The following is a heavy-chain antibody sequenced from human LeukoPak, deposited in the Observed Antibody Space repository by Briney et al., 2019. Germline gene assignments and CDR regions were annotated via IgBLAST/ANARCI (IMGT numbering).Heavy chain of an antibody. Sequence: SETLSLTCTVSGGSISSYYWSWIRQPPGKGLEWIGYIYYSGSTNHNPSLKSRVTISVDTSKNQFSLKLSSVTAADTAVYYCASSSTSPQRSVAFDIWGQGTMVTVSS. V-gene: IGHV4-59*01. D-gene: IGHD2-2*01. CDR2: IYYSGST. J-gene: IGHJ3*02. CDR1: GGSISSYY. CDR3: ASSSTSPQRSVAFDI.